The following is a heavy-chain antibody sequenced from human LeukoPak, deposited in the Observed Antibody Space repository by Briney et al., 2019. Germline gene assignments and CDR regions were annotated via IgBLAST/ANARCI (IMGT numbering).Heavy chain of an antibody. V-gene: IGHV4-34*01. D-gene: IGHD5-24*01. CDR2: INHSGST. CDR3: AREEEMATPLDY. J-gene: IGHJ4*02. CDR1: GGSFSGYY. Sequence: SETLSLTCAVYGGSFSGYYWSWIRQPPGKGPEWIGEINHSGSTNYNPSLKSRVTISVDTSKNQFSLKLSSVTAADTAVYYCAREEEMATPLDYWGQGTLVTVSS.